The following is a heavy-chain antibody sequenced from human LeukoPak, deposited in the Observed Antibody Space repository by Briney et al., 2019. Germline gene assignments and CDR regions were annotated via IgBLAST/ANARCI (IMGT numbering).Heavy chain of an antibody. CDR3: ARASYYDSSGYYENDAFDI. CDR1: GFTVSSNY. J-gene: IGHJ3*02. D-gene: IGHD3-22*01. V-gene: IGHV3-53*01. CDR2: IYSGGST. Sequence: PGGSLRLSCAASGFTVSSNYMSWVRQAPGKGLEWVSVIYSGGSTYYADSVKGRFTISRDNSKNTLYLQMNSLRAEDTAVYYCARASYYDSSGYYENDAFDIWGQGTMVTVSS.